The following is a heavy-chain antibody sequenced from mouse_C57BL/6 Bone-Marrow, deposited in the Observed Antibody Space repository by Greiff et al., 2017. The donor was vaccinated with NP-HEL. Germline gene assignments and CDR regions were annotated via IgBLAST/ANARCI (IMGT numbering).Heavy chain of an antibody. CDR3: ARRYYYGPLDY. CDR2: INPNNGGT. D-gene: IGHD1-1*01. Sequence: EVQLHQSGPELVKPGASVKMSCKASGYTFPDYNLHWVKQSHGKSLEWIGYINPNNGGTTYNQKFKGKATLTVNKSSSTAYMELRSLTSEDSAVYYCARRYYYGPLDYWGQGTSVTVSS. CDR1: GYTFPDYN. V-gene: IGHV1-22*01. J-gene: IGHJ4*01.